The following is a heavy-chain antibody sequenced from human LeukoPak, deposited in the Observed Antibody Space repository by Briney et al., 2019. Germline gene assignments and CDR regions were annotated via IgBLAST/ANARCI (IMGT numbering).Heavy chain of an antibody. D-gene: IGHD1-26*01. V-gene: IGHV3-53*01. Sequence: GGSLRLSCAASGFTVSSTYMSWVSQAPGKGLEWVSVIYSGGSTYYADSVKGRFTISRDNSKNTLYLQMNSLRAEDTAVYYCATLLGGSFDYWGQGTLVTVSS. CDR2: IYSGGST. J-gene: IGHJ4*02. CDR1: GFTVSSTY. CDR3: ATLLGGSFDY.